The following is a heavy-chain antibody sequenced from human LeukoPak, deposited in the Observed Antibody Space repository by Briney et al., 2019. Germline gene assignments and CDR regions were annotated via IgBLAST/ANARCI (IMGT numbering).Heavy chain of an antibody. CDR2: ISYDGSNK. D-gene: IGHD6-19*01. CDR1: GFTFSSYG. V-gene: IGHV3-30*19. J-gene: IGHJ4*02. Sequence: PGGSLRLSCATSGFTFSSYGIYWFRQAPGKGLEWITFISYDGSNKYYADSVKGRFSISRDNSKNTLYLQMNSLRAEDTAMYYCARVSIGWYSFDYWGQGTLVTVSS. CDR3: ARVSIGWYSFDY.